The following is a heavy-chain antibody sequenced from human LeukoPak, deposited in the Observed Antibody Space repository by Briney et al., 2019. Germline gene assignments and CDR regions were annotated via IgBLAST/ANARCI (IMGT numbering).Heavy chain of an antibody. Sequence: SETLSLTCTVSGGSISSSSYYWGWIRQPPGKGLEWIGSIYYSGSTYYNPSLKSRVTISVDTSKNQFSLKLSSVTAADTAVYYCAAHVEMATIDAFDIWGQGTMVTVSS. CDR3: AAHVEMATIDAFDI. V-gene: IGHV4-39*01. CDR2: IYYSGST. D-gene: IGHD5-24*01. J-gene: IGHJ3*02. CDR1: GGSISSSSYY.